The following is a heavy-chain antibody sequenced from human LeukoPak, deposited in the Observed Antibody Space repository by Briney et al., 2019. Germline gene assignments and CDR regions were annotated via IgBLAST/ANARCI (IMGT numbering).Heavy chain of an antibody. CDR2: IYYSGST. J-gene: IGHJ4*02. D-gene: IGHD2-2*01. Sequence: PSETLSLTCTVSGGSISSSSYYWGWIRQPPGKGLEWIGYIYYSGSTNYNPSLKSRVTISVDTSKNQFSLKLSSVTAADTAVYYCARAPLSSTFDYWGQGTLVTVSS. V-gene: IGHV4-61*05. CDR3: ARAPLSSTFDY. CDR1: GGSISSSSYY.